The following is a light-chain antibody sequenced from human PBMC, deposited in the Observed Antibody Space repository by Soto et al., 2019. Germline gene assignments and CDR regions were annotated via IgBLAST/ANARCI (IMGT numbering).Light chain of an antibody. Sequence: QSVLTQPASVSGSPGQSITISCTGTSSDVGSYNLVSWYQQHPGTAPKLMISEVTKRPSGVSNRFSGSKSGNTASLTISGLQAEVEADYYCCSYARSHYVFGTGTKVTVL. J-gene: IGLJ1*01. CDR2: EVT. V-gene: IGLV2-23*02. CDR3: CSYARSHYV. CDR1: SSDVGSYNL.